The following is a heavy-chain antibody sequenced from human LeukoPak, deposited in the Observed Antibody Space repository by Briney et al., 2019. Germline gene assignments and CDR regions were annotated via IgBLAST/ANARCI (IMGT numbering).Heavy chain of an antibody. V-gene: IGHV3-21*04. D-gene: IGHD3-10*01. CDR3: ARVALGSGSLSPHGMDV. Sequence: GGSLRLSCAASGFTLSSYTMNWVRQAPGKGLEWVSSISSSRSYIYYGDSVKGRFTISRDNSKNTLYLQMNSLRAEDTAVYYCARVALGSGSLSPHGMDVWGQGTTVTVSS. CDR1: GFTLSSYT. CDR2: ISSSRSYI. J-gene: IGHJ6*02.